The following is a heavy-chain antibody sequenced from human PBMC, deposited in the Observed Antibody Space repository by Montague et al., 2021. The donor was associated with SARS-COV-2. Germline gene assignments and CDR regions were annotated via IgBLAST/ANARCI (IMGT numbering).Heavy chain of an antibody. CDR2: IYSGGSST. CDR3: AGDVWAAATEQAYYYYGMDV. Sequence: SLRLSCAASGFTFSSYAMSWVRQAPGKGLEWVSVIYSGGSSTYYADSVKGRFTISRDNSKNTLYLQMNSLRAEDTAVYYCAGDVWAAATEQAYYYYGMDVWGQGTTVTVSS. CDR1: GFTFSSYA. D-gene: IGHD2-2*01. J-gene: IGHJ6*02. V-gene: IGHV3-23*03.